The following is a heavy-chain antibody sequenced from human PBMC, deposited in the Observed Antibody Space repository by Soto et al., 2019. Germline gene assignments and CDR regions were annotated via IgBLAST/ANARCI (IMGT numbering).Heavy chain of an antibody. CDR3: ARLRGDGYNFDS. Sequence: SETLSLTCSVSGDSVTSGSYFWSWIRQPPGKGLEWIGYISHSGSTDYHPSLASRLTISVDTSKNQFSLRLSSVTAADTAVYYCARLRGDGYNFDSWGQGTLVTVSS. J-gene: IGHJ4*02. V-gene: IGHV4-61*01. D-gene: IGHD3-10*01. CDR1: GDSVTSGSYF. CDR2: ISHSGST.